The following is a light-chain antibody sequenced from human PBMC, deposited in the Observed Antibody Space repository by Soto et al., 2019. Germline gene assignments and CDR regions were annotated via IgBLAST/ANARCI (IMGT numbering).Light chain of an antibody. CDR1: RSDSTW. CDR2: KAS. CDR3: QQYDM. J-gene: IGKJ1*01. V-gene: IGKV1-5*03. Sequence: DIQMTQFPSTLSASVGDTVTITCRASRSDSTWSAWYQQIPGGAPKLLIYKASILESGVPSRFSGSGSGTEFTLTITSLQPEDFATYYCQQYDMFGPGTKVDIK.